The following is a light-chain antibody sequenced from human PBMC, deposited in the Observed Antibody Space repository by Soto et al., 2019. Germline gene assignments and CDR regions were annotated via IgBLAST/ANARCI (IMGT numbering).Light chain of an antibody. Sequence: QSVLTQPASVSGSPGQSITISCTGTSSDVGGYNYVSWYQQHPGKAPKLMIYDVSNRPSGVSNRFSGSKSGNTASLTISGLQAEDEADYYCSSYTSSSTGRRVFGGGTKLTVL. CDR1: SSDVGGYNY. CDR2: DVS. J-gene: IGLJ2*01. CDR3: SSYTSSSTGRRV. V-gene: IGLV2-14*01.